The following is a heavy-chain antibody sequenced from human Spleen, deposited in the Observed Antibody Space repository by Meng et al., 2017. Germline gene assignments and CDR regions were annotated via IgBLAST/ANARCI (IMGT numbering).Heavy chain of an antibody. Sequence: QVQPQQWGTVLWKRSSPLSLPCAFSEGSFRGSYWSWLRQSPGRGLEWIGEISHSGSTDYSPSLESRATISGDTSQNNLSLKLSSVTAADSAVYYCARGPTTMAHDFDYWGQGTLVTVSS. CDR1: EGSFRGSY. V-gene: IGHV4-34*01. CDR2: ISHSGST. D-gene: IGHD4-11*01. CDR3: ARGPTTMAHDFDY. J-gene: IGHJ4*02.